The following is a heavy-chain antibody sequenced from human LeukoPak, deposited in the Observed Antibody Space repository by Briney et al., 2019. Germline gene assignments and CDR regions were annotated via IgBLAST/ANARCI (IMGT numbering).Heavy chain of an antibody. J-gene: IGHJ6*04. CDR3: AAERLRYFDWLLYSPYYYGMDV. CDR2: IVVGSGNT. Sequence: SVKASCKASGFTFTSSAVQWVRQARGQRLEWIGWIVVGSGNTNYAQKFQERVTITRDMSTSTAYMELSSLRSEDTAVYYCAAERLRYFDWLLYSPYYYGMDVWGKGTTVTVSS. CDR1: GFTFTSSA. D-gene: IGHD3-9*01. V-gene: IGHV1-58*01.